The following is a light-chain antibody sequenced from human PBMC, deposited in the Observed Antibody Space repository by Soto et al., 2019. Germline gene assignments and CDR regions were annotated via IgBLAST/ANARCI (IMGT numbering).Light chain of an antibody. Sequence: QSALTQPASVSGSPGQSITISCTGTSNDVGGYNYVSWYQHHPGKAPKLMIYDVSNRPSGVSNRFSGSKSGNTASLTISGLQTEDEADYYCSSYTSSSILSVFGTGTKLTVL. V-gene: IGLV2-14*03. CDR2: DVS. J-gene: IGLJ1*01. CDR1: SNDVGGYNY. CDR3: SSYTSSSILSV.